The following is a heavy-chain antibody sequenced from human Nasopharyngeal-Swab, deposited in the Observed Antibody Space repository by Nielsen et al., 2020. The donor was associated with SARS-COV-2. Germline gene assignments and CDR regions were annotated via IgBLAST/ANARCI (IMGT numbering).Heavy chain of an antibody. D-gene: IGHD3-22*01. V-gene: IGHV3-23*01. Sequence: GGSLRLSYAASGFTFSSYAMSWVRQAPGKGLEWVSAISGSGGSTYYADSVKGRFTISRDNSKNTLYLQMNSLRAEDTAVYYCAKVPLYYYDSSGPRDYWGQGTLVTVSS. J-gene: IGHJ4*02. CDR3: AKVPLYYYDSSGPRDY. CDR2: ISGSGGST. CDR1: GFTFSSYA.